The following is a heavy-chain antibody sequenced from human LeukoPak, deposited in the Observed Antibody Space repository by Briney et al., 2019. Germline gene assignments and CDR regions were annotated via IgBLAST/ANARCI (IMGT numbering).Heavy chain of an antibody. Sequence: PSETLSLTCTVSGGSISSYYWTWIRQPPGKGLEWIGYTSYSGSTNYNPSLKSRVTISVDTSKNQFSLKLSSVTAADTAMYYCARRVSGDYGHWFDPWGQGTLVTVSS. V-gene: IGHV4-59*01. J-gene: IGHJ5*02. CDR2: TSYSGST. D-gene: IGHD4-17*01. CDR3: ARRVSGDYGHWFDP. CDR1: GGSISSYY.